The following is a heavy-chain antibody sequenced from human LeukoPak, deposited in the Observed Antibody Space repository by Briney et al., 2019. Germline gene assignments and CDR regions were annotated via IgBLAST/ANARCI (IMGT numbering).Heavy chain of an antibody. CDR2: IYHSGST. J-gene: IGHJ4*02. D-gene: IGHD1-26*01. CDR1: GYSISSGYY. V-gene: IGHV4-38-2*02. Sequence: SETLSPTCTVSGYSISSGYYWGWIRQPPGKGLEWIGSIYHSGSTYYNPSLNSRVTIPIDTSKNLFSLRLNSMTAADTAVYYCAKSGGYGLIDEWGQGTLVTVSS. CDR3: AKSGGYGLIDE.